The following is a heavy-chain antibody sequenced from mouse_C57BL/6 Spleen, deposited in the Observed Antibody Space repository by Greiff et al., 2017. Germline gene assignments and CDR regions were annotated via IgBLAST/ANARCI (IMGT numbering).Heavy chain of an antibody. CDR3: AREDEPYFDV. CDR2: IYPGSGNT. Sequence: QVQLQQSGPELVKPGASVKISCKASGYTFTDYYINWVKQRPGQGLVWIGWIYPGSGNTKYNEKFKGKATLTVDTSSSTAYMQLSSLTSEDSAVYFCAREDEPYFDVWGTGTTVTVSS. J-gene: IGHJ1*03. CDR1: GYTFTDYY. V-gene: IGHV1-84*01.